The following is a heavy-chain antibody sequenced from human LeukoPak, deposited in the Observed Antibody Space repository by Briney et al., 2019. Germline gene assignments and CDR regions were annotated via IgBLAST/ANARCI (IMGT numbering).Heavy chain of an antibody. Sequence: SETLSLTCTVSGGSISSYYWSWIRPPPGKGLEWIGYIYYSGSTNYNPSLKSRVTISVDTSKNQFSLKLSSVTAADTAVYYCARTAVAGPDYFDYWGQGTLVTVSS. J-gene: IGHJ4*02. CDR1: GGSISSYY. D-gene: IGHD6-19*01. V-gene: IGHV4-59*01. CDR2: IYYSGST. CDR3: ARTAVAGPDYFDY.